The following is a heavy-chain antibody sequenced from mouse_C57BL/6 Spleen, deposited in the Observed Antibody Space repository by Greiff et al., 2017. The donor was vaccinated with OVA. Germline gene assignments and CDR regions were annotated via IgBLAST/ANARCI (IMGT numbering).Heavy chain of an antibody. CDR3: ASTSFRVYYGSSYVAMDY. CDR1: GYSITSGYY. J-gene: IGHJ4*01. V-gene: IGHV3-6*01. Sequence: EVKLVESGPGLVKPSQSLSLTCSVTGYSITSGYYWNWIRQFPGNKLEWMGYISYDGSNNYNPSLKNRISITRDTSKNQFFLKLNSVTTEDTATYYCASTSFRVYYGSSYVAMDYWGQGTSVTVSS. D-gene: IGHD1-1*01. CDR2: ISYDGSN.